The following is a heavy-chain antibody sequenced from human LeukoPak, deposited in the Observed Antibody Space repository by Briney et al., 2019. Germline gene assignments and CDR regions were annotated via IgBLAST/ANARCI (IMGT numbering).Heavy chain of an antibody. CDR1: GGSISSYY. Sequence: SETLSLTCTVSGGSISSYYWSWIRQPPGKGLEWIGYIYYSGSTNYNPSLKSRVTISVDTSKNQFSLKLSSVTAADTAVYYCAREALAPKYYYDSSGFDYWGQGTLVTVSS. D-gene: IGHD3-22*01. CDR2: IYYSGST. CDR3: AREALAPKYYYDSSGFDY. V-gene: IGHV4-59*01. J-gene: IGHJ4*02.